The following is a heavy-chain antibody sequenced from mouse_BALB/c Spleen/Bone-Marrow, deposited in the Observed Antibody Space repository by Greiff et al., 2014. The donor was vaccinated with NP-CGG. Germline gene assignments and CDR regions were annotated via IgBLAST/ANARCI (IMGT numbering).Heavy chain of an antibody. CDR3: ARDRGVQGYAMDY. Sequence: EVKLMESGGGLVKPGGSLKLSCAASGFTFSDYYMYWVRQTPEKRLAWVATISDGGSYTYYPDSVKGRFTISRDIAKNNLYLQMSSLKSEDTAMYYCARDRGVQGYAMDYWGQGTSVTVSS. CDR1: GFTFSDYY. J-gene: IGHJ4*01. D-gene: IGHD2-14*01. V-gene: IGHV5-4*02. CDR2: ISDGGSYT.